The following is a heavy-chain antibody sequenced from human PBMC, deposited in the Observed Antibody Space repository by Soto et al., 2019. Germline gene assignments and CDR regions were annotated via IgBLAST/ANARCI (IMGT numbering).Heavy chain of an antibody. Sequence: PSETLSLTCTVSGGSISSCDYYWSWIRQPPGKGLEWFGYIYYSGSTYYNPSLKSRVTISVDTSKNQFSLKLSSVTAADTAVYYFARVGLRPYDFWSGYYPQDFDYWGQGTLVTVSS. CDR3: ARVGLRPYDFWSGYYPQDFDY. CDR2: IYYSGST. D-gene: IGHD3-3*01. V-gene: IGHV4-30-4*01. J-gene: IGHJ4*02. CDR1: GGSISSCDYY.